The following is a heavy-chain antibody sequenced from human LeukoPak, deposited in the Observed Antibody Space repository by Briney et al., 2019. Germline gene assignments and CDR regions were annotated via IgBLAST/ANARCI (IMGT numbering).Heavy chain of an antibody. V-gene: IGHV4-61*02. CDR2: IYSSGST. CDR3: ARDSYSRTPDY. J-gene: IGHJ4*02. CDR1: DGSLSSSPYY. D-gene: IGHD6-13*01. Sequence: SETLSLTCTVSDGSLSSSPYYWGWIRQSAGKGLEWIGRIYSSGSTNYNPSLKSRVTMSVDTSKNQFSLKLSSVTAADTAVFYCARDSYSRTPDYWGQGTLVTVSS.